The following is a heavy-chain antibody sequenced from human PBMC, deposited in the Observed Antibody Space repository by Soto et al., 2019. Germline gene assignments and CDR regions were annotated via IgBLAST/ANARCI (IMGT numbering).Heavy chain of an antibody. CDR3: ARRDSGGFFRFFDS. J-gene: IGHJ4*02. CDR1: GGSLSTNP. Sequence: SVKVSCKASGGSLSTNPISWVRQAPGQGLEWMGGTGSGTGPGNNAQKFQGRLTVTADKSTSTVYMELTNLSSEDTAVYYCARRDSGGFFRFFDSWGQGTLVTVS. V-gene: IGHV1-69*06. D-gene: IGHD2-15*01. CDR2: TGSGTGPG.